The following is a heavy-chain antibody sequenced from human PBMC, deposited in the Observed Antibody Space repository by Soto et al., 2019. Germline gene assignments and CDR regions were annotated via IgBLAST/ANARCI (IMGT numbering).Heavy chain of an antibody. Sequence: LSVTCTVSGGSISSYFWSWIRQPPGKGLEWIGYIYYSGSTNYNPSLKSRVTISVDTSKNQFSLKLSSVTAADTAVYYCARGQLQFDPWGQGTLVTVSS. CDR1: GGSISSYF. J-gene: IGHJ5*02. V-gene: IGHV4-59*01. CDR2: IYYSGST. D-gene: IGHD6-13*01. CDR3: ARGQLQFDP.